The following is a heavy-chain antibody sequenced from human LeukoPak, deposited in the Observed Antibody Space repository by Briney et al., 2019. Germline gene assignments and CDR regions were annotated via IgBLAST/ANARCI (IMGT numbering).Heavy chain of an antibody. CDR3: AKDLIPKAPRRGYSYGGDY. V-gene: IGHV3-30*18. D-gene: IGHD5-18*01. Sequence: GGPLRLSCAPSGFTFIGFAWHGVGKAQGKGLGGVQVISFDGSNKYYADSVKGRFTISRDNSKNTLYLQMNSLRAEDTAVYYCAKDLIPKAPRRGYSYGGDYWGQGTLVTVSS. CDR1: GFTFIGFA. CDR2: ISFDGSNK. J-gene: IGHJ4*02.